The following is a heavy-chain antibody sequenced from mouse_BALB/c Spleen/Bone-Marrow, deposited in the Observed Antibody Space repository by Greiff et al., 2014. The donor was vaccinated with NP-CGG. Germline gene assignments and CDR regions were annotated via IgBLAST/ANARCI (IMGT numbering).Heavy chain of an antibody. CDR3: ARCLVRMDY. Sequence: VQLQQSGAELVKPGASVKMSCTASGFKIKDTFMNWVKQRPEQGLEWIGRIDPAYDNTEYDPKFQGKATIATDTSSNSAYLQLNSLTSEDTAVYYSARCLVRMDYWGPGTSVTVSS. V-gene: IGHV14-3*02. CDR1: GFKIKDTF. CDR2: IDPAYDNT. J-gene: IGHJ4*01. D-gene: IGHD1-1*01.